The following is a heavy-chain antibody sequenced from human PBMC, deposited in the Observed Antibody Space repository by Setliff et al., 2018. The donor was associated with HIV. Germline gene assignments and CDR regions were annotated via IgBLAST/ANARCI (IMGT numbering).Heavy chain of an antibody. V-gene: IGHV4-34*01. D-gene: IGHD2-15*01. Sequence: PSETLSLTCAVYGGSFSGYYWTWIRQPPGKGLEWIGDINHSGKTNYNRSLKSRVTISLDTSKNQFSLRLNSVTAADTAMYYCARVVDADYLDYWGQGTPVTVSS. CDR3: ARVVDADYLDY. J-gene: IGHJ4*02. CDR2: INHSGKT. CDR1: GGSFSGYY.